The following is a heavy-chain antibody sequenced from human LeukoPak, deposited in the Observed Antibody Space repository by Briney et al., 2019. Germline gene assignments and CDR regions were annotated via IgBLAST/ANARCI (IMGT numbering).Heavy chain of an antibody. V-gene: IGHV3-21*01. Sequence: PGGSLRLSCAASGFTFSSYSMNWVRRAPGKGLEWVSSISSSSSYIYYADSVKGRFTISRDNAKNSLYLQMNSLRAEDTAVYYCARGYCGGDCSLDYWGQGTLVTVSS. CDR1: GFTFSSYS. D-gene: IGHD2-21*02. CDR3: ARGYCGGDCSLDY. CDR2: ISSSSSYI. J-gene: IGHJ4*02.